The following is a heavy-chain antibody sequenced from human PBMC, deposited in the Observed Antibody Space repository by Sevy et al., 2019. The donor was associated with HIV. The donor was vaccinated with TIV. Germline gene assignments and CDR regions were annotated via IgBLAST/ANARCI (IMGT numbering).Heavy chain of an antibody. V-gene: IGHV3-74*01. Sequence: GESLKISCAASGFTFSSYWMHWVRQAPGKGLVWVSRINSVGSDTHYADSVKGRFTISRDNAEKTLYLQMNSLRAEDTALYFCARDSSARSDSGLSSSWVFAFDIWGQVTMVTVSS. J-gene: IGHJ3*02. CDR2: INSVGSDT. CDR3: ARDSSARSDSGLSSSWVFAFDI. CDR1: GFTFSSYW. D-gene: IGHD6-13*01.